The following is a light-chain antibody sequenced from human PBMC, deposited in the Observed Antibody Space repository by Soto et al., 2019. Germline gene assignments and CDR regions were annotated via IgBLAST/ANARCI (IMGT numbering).Light chain of an antibody. CDR3: CAFVRSNALL. Sequence: QSVLTQPASVSGSPGQSITISCTGTSSDVGSYNLVSWYQHHPGKAPKFIIYEDNKRPSGVSNRFSGSKSGNTASLTISGLQAEDEADYYCCAFVRSNALLFGGGTK. CDR1: SSDVGSYNL. V-gene: IGLV2-23*01. J-gene: IGLJ2*01. CDR2: EDN.